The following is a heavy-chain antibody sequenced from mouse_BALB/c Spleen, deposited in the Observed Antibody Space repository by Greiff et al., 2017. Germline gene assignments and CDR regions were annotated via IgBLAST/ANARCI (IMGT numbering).Heavy chain of an antibody. D-gene: IGHD2-3*01. V-gene: IGHV3-6*02. J-gene: IGHJ4*01. CDR1: GYSITSGYY. Sequence: VQLQESGPGLVKPSQSLSLTCSVTGYSITSGYYWNWIRQFPGNKLEWMGYISYDGSNNYNPSLKNRISITRDTSKNQFFLKLNSVTTEDTATYYCAREGWLLRNYAMDYWGQGTSVTVSS. CDR2: ISYDGSN. CDR3: AREGWLLRNYAMDY.